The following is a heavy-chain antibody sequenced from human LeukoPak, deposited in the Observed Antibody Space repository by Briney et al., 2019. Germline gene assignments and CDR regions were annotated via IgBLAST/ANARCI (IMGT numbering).Heavy chain of an antibody. V-gene: IGHV3-23*01. J-gene: IGHJ5*02. Sequence: GGSLRLSCAASGFTFSSYAMSWVRQAPGKGLEWVSAVSGSGGSAYYADSVKGQFTISRDNSKNTLFLQMHSLRAEDTAVYYCAKDVHSPRITFWFDPWGQGTLVTVSS. CDR1: GFTFSSYA. CDR2: VSGSGGSA. CDR3: AKDVHSPRITFWFDP. D-gene: IGHD3-16*01.